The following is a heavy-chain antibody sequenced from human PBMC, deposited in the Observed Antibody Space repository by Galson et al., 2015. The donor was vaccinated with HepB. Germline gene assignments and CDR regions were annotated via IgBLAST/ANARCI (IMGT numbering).Heavy chain of an antibody. J-gene: IGHJ3*02. Sequence: SVKVSCKASGCTFSSYTISWVRQAPGQGLEWMGRIIPILGITNYAQKFQGRVTITADKSTSTAYMELSSLRSEDTAVYYCARLTSITMVWGVLSNDAFDIWGQGTMVTVSS. D-gene: IGHD3-10*01. CDR2: IIPILGIT. CDR1: GCTFSSYT. V-gene: IGHV1-69*02. CDR3: ARLTSITMVWGVLSNDAFDI.